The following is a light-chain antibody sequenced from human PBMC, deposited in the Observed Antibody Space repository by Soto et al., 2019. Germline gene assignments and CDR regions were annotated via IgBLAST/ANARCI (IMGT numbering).Light chain of an antibody. Sequence: QSVLTQPRSVSGSPGQSVTISCTGTSSDVGGYEYVSWYQQHPGKAPKLIIYDVFKRPSGVPGRFSASKSGNAASLTISGLQADDEADYHCSSQAGSYTVIFGGGTKLTVL. V-gene: IGLV2-11*01. CDR2: DVF. J-gene: IGLJ2*01. CDR1: SSDVGGYEY. CDR3: SSQAGSYTVI.